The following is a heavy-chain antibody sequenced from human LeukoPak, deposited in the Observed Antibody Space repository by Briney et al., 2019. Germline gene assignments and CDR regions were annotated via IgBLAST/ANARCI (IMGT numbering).Heavy chain of an antibody. CDR2: IYPDDSDT. Sequence: PGESLKISCKGSGYNFRNYWIGWVRQMPGKGLEGMGIIYPDDSDTRYSPSFQGQVTISADTSISTAYLQWNSLKASDTALYYCARGGYCSGGSCYSYLQHWGQGTLVTVSS. CDR3: ARGGYCSGGSCYSYLQH. J-gene: IGHJ1*01. D-gene: IGHD2-15*01. V-gene: IGHV5-51*03. CDR1: GYNFRNYW.